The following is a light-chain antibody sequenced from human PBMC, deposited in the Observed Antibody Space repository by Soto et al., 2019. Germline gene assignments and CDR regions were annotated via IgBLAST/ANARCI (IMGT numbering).Light chain of an antibody. V-gene: IGLV2-8*01. CDR3: SSYAGINNVI. CDR2: EVT. CDR1: SSDVSGYDY. J-gene: IGLJ2*01. Sequence: QSALTQPPSASGSPGQSVTISCTGTSSDVSGYDYVSWYQQQSGEAPKLIIYEVTNRLSGVPDRFSGSKSGNTASLTVSGLQAENEADCYSSSYAGINNVIFGAGTKVTVL.